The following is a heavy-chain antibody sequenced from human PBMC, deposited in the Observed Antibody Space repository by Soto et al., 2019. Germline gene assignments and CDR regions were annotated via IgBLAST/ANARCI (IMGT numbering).Heavy chain of an antibody. J-gene: IGHJ6*02. CDR1: GYSFNSYW. V-gene: IGHV5-51*01. D-gene: IGHD3-3*01. CDR3: ARQKSGGGYDFWSGLYYYGMDV. Sequence: GESLKISWKGSGYSFNSYWIGWGRQMPGKGLEGMGIIYPGDSDTRYSPSCQGQVTISADKSISTAYLQWSSLKASDTAMYYCARQKSGGGYDFWSGLYYYGMDVWGQGTTVTVSS. CDR2: IYPGDSDT.